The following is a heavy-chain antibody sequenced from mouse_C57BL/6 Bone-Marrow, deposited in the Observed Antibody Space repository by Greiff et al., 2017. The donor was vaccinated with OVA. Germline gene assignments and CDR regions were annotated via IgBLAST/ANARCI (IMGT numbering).Heavy chain of an antibody. J-gene: IGHJ1*03. CDR3: ARSLYYYGSSWYFAV. Sequence: EVKLMESGPGLAKPSQTLSLTCSVTGYSITSDYWNWIRKFPGNKLEYMGYISYSGSTYYNPSLKSRISITRDTSKNQYYLQLNSVTTEDTATYYCARSLYYYGSSWYFAVWGTGTTVTVSS. D-gene: IGHD1-1*01. CDR2: ISYSGST. V-gene: IGHV3-8*01. CDR1: GYSITSDY.